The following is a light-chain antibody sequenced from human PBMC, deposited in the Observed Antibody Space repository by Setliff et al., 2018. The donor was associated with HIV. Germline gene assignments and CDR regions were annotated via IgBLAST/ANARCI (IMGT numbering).Light chain of an antibody. V-gene: IGLV2-23*02. CDR3: CSYASGPTCV. CDR2: EVS. CDR1: SSDIGSYNF. Sequence: QSVLTQPASVSGSPGQSITISCTGTSSDIGSYNFVSWYQQHPGKAPRLIIYEVSKWPSGVSDRFSGSKSGNTASLTISGLLTEDEADYYCCSYASGPTCVFGTGTKVTVL. J-gene: IGLJ1*01.